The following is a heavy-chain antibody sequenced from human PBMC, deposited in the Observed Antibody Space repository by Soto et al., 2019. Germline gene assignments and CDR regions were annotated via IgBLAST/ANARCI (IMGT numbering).Heavy chain of an antibody. D-gene: IGHD1-26*01. Sequence: ASVKVSCKASGYTLPSYGISCVRQAPGQGLEWMGWISAYNGNTNYAQKLQGRVTMTTDTSTSTAYMELRSLRSDDTAVYYCARMDVGATSIDPWGQGTLVTVSS. J-gene: IGHJ5*02. V-gene: IGHV1-18*01. CDR2: ISAYNGNT. CDR3: ARMDVGATSIDP. CDR1: GYTLPSYG.